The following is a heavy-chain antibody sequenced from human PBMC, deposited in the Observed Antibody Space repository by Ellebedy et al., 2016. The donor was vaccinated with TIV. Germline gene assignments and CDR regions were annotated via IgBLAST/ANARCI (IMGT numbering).Heavy chain of an antibody. J-gene: IGHJ6*02. CDR2: ISYDGSNK. D-gene: IGHD3-22*01. CDR3: ASPDSSGYYYYGMDV. Sequence: PGGSLRLSCAASGFSFSVYWMHWVRQAPGKGLEWVAVISYDGSNKYYADSVKGRFTISRDNSKNTLYLQMNSLRAEDTAVYYCASPDSSGYYYYGMDVWGQGTTVTVSS. V-gene: IGHV3-30-3*01. CDR1: GFSFSVYW.